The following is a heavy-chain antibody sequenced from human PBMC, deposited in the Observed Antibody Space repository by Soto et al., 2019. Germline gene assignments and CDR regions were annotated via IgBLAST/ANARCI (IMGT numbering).Heavy chain of an antibody. D-gene: IGHD3-9*01. V-gene: IGHV3-33*01. Sequence: QVQLVESGGGVVQPGRSLRLSCAASGFTFSSYGMHWVRQAPGKGLEWVAVIWYDGSNKYYADSVKGRFTISRDNSKNTRYLQMNSLRAEDTAVYYCARGRYFDWLLPVDAFDIWGQGTMVTVSS. CDR2: IWYDGSNK. CDR3: ARGRYFDWLLPVDAFDI. J-gene: IGHJ3*02. CDR1: GFTFSSYG.